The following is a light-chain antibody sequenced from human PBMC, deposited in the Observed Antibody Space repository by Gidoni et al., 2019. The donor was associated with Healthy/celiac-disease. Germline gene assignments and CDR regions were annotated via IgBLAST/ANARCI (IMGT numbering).Light chain of an antibody. Sequence: QSALTHPAAVSGSPGQSITISCTGTSRDVGGYNYGSWYQQHPGNTPKLVIYEVGNRPSGVSNRSAGSKSGNTASLTISGLQAEDEADYYCSSYTSSGTLVFGGGTKLTVL. CDR2: EVG. CDR3: SSYTSSGTLV. V-gene: IGLV2-14*01. J-gene: IGLJ2*01. CDR1: SRDVGGYNY.